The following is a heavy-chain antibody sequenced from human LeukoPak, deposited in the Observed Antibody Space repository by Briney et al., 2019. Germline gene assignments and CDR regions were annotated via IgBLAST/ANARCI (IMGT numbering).Heavy chain of an antibody. CDR2: IYYSGST. D-gene: IGHD4-23*01. CDR1: GGSISSGAYY. CDR3: ARYTTVVTANAFNI. J-gene: IGHJ3*02. Sequence: SQTLSLTCTVSGGSISSGAYYWSWIRQLPGKGLEWIGYIYYSGSTYYNPSLKSRVTISVDTSENQFSLKLSSVTAADTAVYNCARYTTVVTANAFNIWGQGTMVTVSS. V-gene: IGHV4-31*03.